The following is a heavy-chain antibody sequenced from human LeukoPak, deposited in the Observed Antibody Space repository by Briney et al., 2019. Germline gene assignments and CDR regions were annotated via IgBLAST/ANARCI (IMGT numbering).Heavy chain of an antibody. CDR2: IYYSGST. CDR1: GGSISNYY. Sequence: KPSETLSLTCTVSGGSISNYYWSWIRQPPGKGLEWIGYIYYSGSTNYNPSLKSRVTISVDTSKNQFSLKLSSVTAADTAVYYCARDRSRPIQGGYCSSTSCLPSRHDAFDIWGQGTMVTVSS. V-gene: IGHV4-59*01. J-gene: IGHJ3*02. D-gene: IGHD2-2*03. CDR3: ARDRSRPIQGGYCSSTSCLPSRHDAFDI.